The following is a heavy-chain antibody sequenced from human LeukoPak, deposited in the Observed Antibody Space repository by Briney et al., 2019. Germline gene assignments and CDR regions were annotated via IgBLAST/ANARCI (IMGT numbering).Heavy chain of an antibody. V-gene: IGHV3-30*04. J-gene: IGHJ4*02. CDR2: ISYDGSNK. Sequence: GGSLRLSCAASGFTFSSYAMHWVRQAPGKGLEWVAVISYDGSNKYYADSVKGRFTISRDNSKNTLYLQMNSLRAEDTAVYYCARVAWQQLILYYFDYWGQGTLVTVSS. D-gene: IGHD6-13*01. CDR3: ARVAWQQLILYYFDY. CDR1: GFTFSSYA.